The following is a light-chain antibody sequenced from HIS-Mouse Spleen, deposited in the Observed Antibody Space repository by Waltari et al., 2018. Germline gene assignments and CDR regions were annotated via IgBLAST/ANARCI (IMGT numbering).Light chain of an antibody. Sequence: PGERATLSCRASQSVSSYLAWYQQKPGQAPRLLIYDASNRATGIPARFSGSGSVTDFTLTISSLEPEDFAVYYCQQRSNWPRFGQGTRLEIK. CDR2: DAS. V-gene: IGKV3-11*01. CDR1: QSVSSY. CDR3: QQRSNWPR. J-gene: IGKJ5*01.